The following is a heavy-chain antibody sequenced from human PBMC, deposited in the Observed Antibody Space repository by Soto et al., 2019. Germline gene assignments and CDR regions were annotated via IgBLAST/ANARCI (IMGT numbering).Heavy chain of an antibody. CDR3: TRDSGYFDS. V-gene: IGHV3-21*01. CDR1: GFTFSSYS. J-gene: IGHJ4*02. Sequence: GGSLRLSCAASGFTFSSYSMIWVRQIPGKGLECVSYISTGSGYIKYADSVKGRFTISRDNAKNTLYLEMNGLRVEDTALYYCTRDSGYFDSWGQGIQVTSPQ. D-gene: IGHD6-19*01. CDR2: ISTGSGYI.